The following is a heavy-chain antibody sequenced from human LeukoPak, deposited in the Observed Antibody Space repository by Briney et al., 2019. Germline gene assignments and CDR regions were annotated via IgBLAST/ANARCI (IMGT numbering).Heavy chain of an antibody. CDR2: IIPIFGTA. CDR3: AREYSSWPVTTYLNWFDP. V-gene: IGHV1-69*05. CDR1: GGTFSSYA. J-gene: IGHJ5*02. D-gene: IGHD4-17*01. Sequence: VKVSCKASGGTFSSYAISWVRQAPGQGLEWMGGIIPIFGTANYAQKFQGRVTIPTDESTRTAYMELSSLRSEDTAVYYCAREYSSWPVTTYLNWFDPWGQGTLVTVSS.